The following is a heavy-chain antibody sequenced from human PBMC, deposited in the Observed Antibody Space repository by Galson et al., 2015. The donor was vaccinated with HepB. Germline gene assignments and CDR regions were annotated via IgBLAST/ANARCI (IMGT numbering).Heavy chain of an antibody. J-gene: IGHJ4*02. CDR1: GYTFTSYG. Sequence: SVKVSCKASGYTFTSYGISWVRQAPGQGLEWMGWISAYNGNTNYAQKLLGRVTMTTDTSTSTAYMELRSLRSDDTAVYYCARETPYSSGRYGRGFVDYWGQGTLVTVSS. D-gene: IGHD6-19*01. V-gene: IGHV1-18*04. CDR2: ISAYNGNT. CDR3: ARETPYSSGRYGRGFVDY.